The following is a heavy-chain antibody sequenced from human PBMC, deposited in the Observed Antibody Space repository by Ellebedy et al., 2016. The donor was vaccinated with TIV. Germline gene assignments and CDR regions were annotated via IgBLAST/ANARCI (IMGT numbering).Heavy chain of an antibody. CDR1: GFTFSPYA. J-gene: IGHJ4*02. Sequence: GESLKISCAASGFTFSPYAMAWVRQAPGKGLEWVSGFGVSGDTTYYADSVKGRFTISRDNSRNTLSLEMNSLTAEDTAMYYCARGKSGTYIHHAFDYWGQGTLVTVSS. CDR2: FGVSGDTT. V-gene: IGHV3-23*01. D-gene: IGHD1-14*01. CDR3: ARGKSGTYIHHAFDY.